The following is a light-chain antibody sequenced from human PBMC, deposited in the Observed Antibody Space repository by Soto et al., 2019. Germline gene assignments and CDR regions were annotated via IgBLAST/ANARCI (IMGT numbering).Light chain of an antibody. CDR3: QQSYSTPYT. CDR1: QSISSY. Sequence: DIQMTQSPSSLSASVGDRVTITCRASQSISSYLNWYQQKPGKAPKLLIYAASSLQSGVPSRFSGSESGTDFPLTISSLQPEDCATYYGQQSYSTPYTFGQGTKLEIK. V-gene: IGKV1-39*01. J-gene: IGKJ2*01. CDR2: AAS.